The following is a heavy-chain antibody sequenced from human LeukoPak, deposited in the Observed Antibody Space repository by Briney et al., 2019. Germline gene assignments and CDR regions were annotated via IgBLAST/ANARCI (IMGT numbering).Heavy chain of an antibody. CDR2: TSGDNVNT. J-gene: IGHJ5*02. CDR3: VRDWEWKAARNLFDP. V-gene: IGHV1-18*01. CDR1: GYSFINYG. Sequence: ASVKVSCKASGYSFINYGISWVRQARGQGLEWVGWTSGDNVNTYYAQKFLGRVIMTTETSTTTAYMELRSLRPDDTAVYYCVRDWEWKAARNLFDPWGQGTRVTVSS. D-gene: IGHD6-6*01.